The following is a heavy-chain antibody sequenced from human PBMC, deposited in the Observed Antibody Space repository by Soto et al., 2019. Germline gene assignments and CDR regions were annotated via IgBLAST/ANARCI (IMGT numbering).Heavy chain of an antibody. D-gene: IGHD2-2*01. V-gene: IGHV4-61*01. CDR1: GRSVSSASFY. Sequence: SETLSLPCTVSGRSVSSASFYWNWIRQPPGKGLEWIGYISYSGSTNYNPSLRSRVTISVDTSKNQFSLRLTSATAADTAVYYCARGDAINWFDSSGQGTRVTVSS. J-gene: IGHJ5*01. CDR2: ISYSGST. CDR3: ARGDAINWFDS.